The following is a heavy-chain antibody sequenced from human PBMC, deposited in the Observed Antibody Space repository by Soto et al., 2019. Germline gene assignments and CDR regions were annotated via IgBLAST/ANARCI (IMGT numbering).Heavy chain of an antibody. V-gene: IGHV1-46*01. D-gene: IGHD1-1*01. CDR1: GFTFTNYY. CDR2: INPSGGGT. J-gene: IGHJ4*02. Sequence: QVQLVQSGAEVKKPGASVKVSCKASGFTFTNYYIHWVRQAPGQGLEWMGLINPSGGGTFYAQKFHGRVTVTRDTSKGTVYMELSHLRSEDTAVYFCARDSGDTTLRQWGRSFHYWGQGTLVTVSS. CDR3: ARDSGDTTLRQWGRSFHY.